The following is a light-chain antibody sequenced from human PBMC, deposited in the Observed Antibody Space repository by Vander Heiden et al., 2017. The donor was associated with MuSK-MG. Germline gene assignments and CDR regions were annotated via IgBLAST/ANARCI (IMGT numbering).Light chain of an antibody. J-gene: IGKJ1*01. CDR1: QSISSW. CDR3: QQENSYPRT. Sequence: DIQMTQSPSTLSASVGDRVTITGRASQSISSWLAWYQQKPGKAPKLLIYKASSLESGVPSRFSGSGYGTEFTLTISSLQPDDFATYYCQQENSYPRTFGQGTKVEIK. V-gene: IGKV1-5*03. CDR2: KAS.